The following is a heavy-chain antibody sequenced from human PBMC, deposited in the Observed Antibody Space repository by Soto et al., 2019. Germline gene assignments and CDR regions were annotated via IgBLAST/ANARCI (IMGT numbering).Heavy chain of an antibody. Sequence: GGSLRLSCAASGFTVSSNYMSWVRQAPGKGLEWVSVIYSGGSTYYADSVKGRFTISRDNSKNTLYLQMNSLRAEDTAVYYCARSGWYHYYYYMDVWGKGTTVTVSS. CDR1: GFTVSSNY. D-gene: IGHD6-19*01. J-gene: IGHJ6*03. CDR3: ARSGWYHYYYYMDV. CDR2: IYSGGST. V-gene: IGHV3-53*01.